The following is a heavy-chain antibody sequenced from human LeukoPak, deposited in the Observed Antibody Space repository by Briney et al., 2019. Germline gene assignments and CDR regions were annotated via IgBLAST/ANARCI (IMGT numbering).Heavy chain of an antibody. J-gene: IGHJ4*02. Sequence: ASVKVSCKASGGTFTSYYMHWVRQAPGQGLEWMGIINPSGGSTSYAQKFQGRVTMTRDTSTSTVYMELSSLRSEDTAVYYCARGVYDILTGLSFDYWGQGTLVTVSS. CDR2: INPSGGST. CDR1: GGTFTSYY. V-gene: IGHV1-46*01. CDR3: ARGVYDILTGLSFDY. D-gene: IGHD3-9*01.